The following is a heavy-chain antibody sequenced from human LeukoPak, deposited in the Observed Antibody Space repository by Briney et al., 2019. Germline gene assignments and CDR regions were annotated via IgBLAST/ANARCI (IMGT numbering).Heavy chain of an antibody. CDR2: ISSSSSYI. V-gene: IGHV3-21*01. D-gene: IGHD3-22*01. CDR3: ARGTYYYDSSGYPHAFDI. J-gene: IGHJ3*02. Sequence: GGSLRLSCAASGFTFSSYSMNWVRQAPGKGLEWVSSISSSSSYIYYADSVKGRFTISRDNAKNSLYLQMNSLRAEDTAVYYCARGTYYYDSSGYPHAFDIWGQGTMVTVSS. CDR1: GFTFSSYS.